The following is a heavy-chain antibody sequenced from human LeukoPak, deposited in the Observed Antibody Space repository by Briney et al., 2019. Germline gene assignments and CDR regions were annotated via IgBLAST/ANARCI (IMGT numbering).Heavy chain of an antibody. CDR3: ARVGGSYYYYYYYMDV. Sequence: SETLSLTCTVSGGSISSYYWSWIRQPPGRGLEWIGYIYYSGNTNYNPSLKSRVTISVDTSRNQFSLNLSSVTVADTAVYYCARVGGSYYYYYYYMDVWGQGALVTVSS. CDR2: IYYSGNT. D-gene: IGHD1-26*01. CDR1: GGSISSYY. V-gene: IGHV4-59*12. J-gene: IGHJ6*03.